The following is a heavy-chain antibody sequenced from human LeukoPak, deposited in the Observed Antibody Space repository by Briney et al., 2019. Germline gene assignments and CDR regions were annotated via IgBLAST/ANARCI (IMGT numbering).Heavy chain of an antibody. V-gene: IGHV4-34*01. CDR3: ASTYCSSTSCYKDFDY. Sequence: SETLSLXCAVYGGSFSGYYWSWIRQPPGKGLEWIGEINHSGSTNYNPSLKSRVTISVDTSKNQFSLKLSSVTAADTAVYYCASTYCSSTSCYKDFDYWGQGTLVTVSS. D-gene: IGHD2-2*01. CDR1: GGSFSGYY. CDR2: INHSGST. J-gene: IGHJ4*02.